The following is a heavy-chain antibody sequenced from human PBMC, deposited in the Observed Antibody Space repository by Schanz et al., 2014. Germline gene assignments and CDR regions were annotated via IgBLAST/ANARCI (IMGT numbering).Heavy chain of an antibody. CDR3: ARGGYSSGWYDRDIAHFDY. V-gene: IGHV1-69*04. Sequence: VQLEQSGAEVKKPGSSVKVSCKASGGTFSSFGINWVRQAPGQGLEWMGRIIPSLGLAKYEQKFQDKVTIPADTSTTTAYMELSGLRSEDTAVYYCARGGYSSGWYDRDIAHFDYWGQGTLVTVSS. D-gene: IGHD6-19*01. J-gene: IGHJ4*02. CDR1: GGTFSSFG. CDR2: IIPSLGLA.